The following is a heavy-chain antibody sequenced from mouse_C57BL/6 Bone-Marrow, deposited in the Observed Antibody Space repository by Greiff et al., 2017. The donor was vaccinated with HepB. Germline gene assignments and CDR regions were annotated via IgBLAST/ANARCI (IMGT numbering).Heavy chain of an antibody. J-gene: IGHJ4*01. CDR2: TFYSGIT. V-gene: IGHV3-3*01. CDR1: GFSINSDCY. CDR3: ARVLWLQTKDYAMDY. Sequence: EVQLQQSGPSLVRPSQTLSLTCTVTGFSINSDCYWIWIRQFPGNKLEYIGYTFYSGITYYNPSLESRTYITRDTSKNQFSLKLSSVTTEDTATYYCARVLWLQTKDYAMDYWGQGTSVTVSS. D-gene: IGHD3-1*01.